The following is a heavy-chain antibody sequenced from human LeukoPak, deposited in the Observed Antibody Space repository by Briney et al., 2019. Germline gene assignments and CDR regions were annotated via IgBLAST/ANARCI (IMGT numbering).Heavy chain of an antibody. Sequence: GRSLKLSWAAAGFTFSVSAMHWVRQASGEVLDWVGRIRSKDNSYATAYAASVKGRFTISRDDSKTKAYLQMNSLKTEDTAVYYCNRHPNWYFDYWGQGTLVTVSS. J-gene: IGHJ4*02. V-gene: IGHV3-73*01. CDR1: GFTFSVSA. CDR3: NRHPNWYFDY. CDR2: IRSKDNSYAT.